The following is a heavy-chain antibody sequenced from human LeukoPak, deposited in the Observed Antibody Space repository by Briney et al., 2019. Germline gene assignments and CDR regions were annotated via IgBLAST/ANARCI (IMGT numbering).Heavy chain of an antibody. J-gene: IGHJ4*02. D-gene: IGHD3-16*01. Sequence: GGSLRLSCTASGFTLGSYWMHWVRQAPGKGLVWVSLINTDGTNTNYADSVKGRFTISRDNAKNTLYLQMNSLSAEDTAVYYCICERGGGQGTLVTVSS. CDR3: ICERG. V-gene: IGHV3-74*01. CDR2: INTDGTNT. CDR1: GFTLGSYW.